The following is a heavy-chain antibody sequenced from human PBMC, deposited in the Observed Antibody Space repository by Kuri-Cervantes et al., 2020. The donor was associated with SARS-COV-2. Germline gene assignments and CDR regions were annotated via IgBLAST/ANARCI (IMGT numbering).Heavy chain of an antibody. CDR3: ARGFSGYSYGDAFDI. D-gene: IGHD5-18*01. V-gene: IGHV3-48*01. Sequence: GGSLRLSCVASGFTLSRYSMNWVRQAPGKGLEWVSYISSSSNTIYYADSVKGRSTISRDNAENSLYLQMNSLRAEDTAVYYCARGFSGYSYGDAFDIWGQGTMVTVSS. CDR2: ISSSSNTI. CDR1: GFTLSRYS. J-gene: IGHJ3*02.